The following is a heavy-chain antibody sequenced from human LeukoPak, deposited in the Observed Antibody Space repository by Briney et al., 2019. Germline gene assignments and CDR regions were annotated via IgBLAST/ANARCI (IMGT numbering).Heavy chain of an antibody. D-gene: IGHD3-10*02. J-gene: IGHJ5*02. CDR2: IYYSGST. Sequence: SXXLSLTCTVSGGSISSSSYYWGWIRQPPGKGLEWIGSIYYSGSTYYNPSLKSRVTISVDTSKNQFSLKLSSVTAADTAVYYCARVNNYVRWFDPWGQGTLVTV. V-gene: IGHV4-39*07. CDR3: ARVNNYVRWFDP. CDR1: GGSISSSSYY.